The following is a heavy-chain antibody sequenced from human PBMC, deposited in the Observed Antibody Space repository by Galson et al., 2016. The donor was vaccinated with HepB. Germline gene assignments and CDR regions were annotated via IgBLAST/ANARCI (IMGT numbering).Heavy chain of an antibody. Sequence: SLRLSCAVSGFSFSNSWMTWVRQTPEKGLEWVADINADGSWRAYMDSVKGRFTISRDNVNNLLYLQMSGLRVEDTALYFCASDPALGALDYWGQGALVTVSS. V-gene: IGHV3-7*01. D-gene: IGHD4-17*01. CDR3: ASDPALGALDY. CDR1: GFSFSNSW. CDR2: INADGSWR. J-gene: IGHJ4*02.